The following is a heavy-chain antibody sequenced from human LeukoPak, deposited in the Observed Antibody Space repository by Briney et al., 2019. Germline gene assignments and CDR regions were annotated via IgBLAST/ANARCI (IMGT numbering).Heavy chain of an antibody. V-gene: IGHV3-23*01. D-gene: IGHD2-15*01. CDR2: IGGSGGST. CDR1: GLTFSSSS. J-gene: IGHJ4*02. CDR3: AKQLGYCSDGSCYFPY. Sequence: PGGSLRLSCAASGLTFSSSSMSWVRQVPGKGLEWVSGIGGSGGSTYYADSMQGRFTISRDNSKSTLCLQMNSLRAEDTAVYYCAKQLGYCSDGSCYFPYWGQGTLVTVSS.